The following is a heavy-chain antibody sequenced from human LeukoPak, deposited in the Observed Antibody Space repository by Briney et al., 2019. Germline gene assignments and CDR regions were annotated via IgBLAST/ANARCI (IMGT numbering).Heavy chain of an antibody. J-gene: IGHJ4*02. CDR1: GFSFSTYG. CDR3: AKDEHGLDY. Sequence: GGSLRLSCAASGFSFSTYGMHWVRQAPGKGLEWVAVISYDESNTYYADSVKGRFTISRDNSKNTLYLQMNSLRAEDTAVYYCAKDEHGLDYWGQGTLVTVSS. CDR2: ISYDESNT. V-gene: IGHV3-30*18.